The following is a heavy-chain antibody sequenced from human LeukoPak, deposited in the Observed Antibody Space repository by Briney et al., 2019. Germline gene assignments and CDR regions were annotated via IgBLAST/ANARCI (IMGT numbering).Heavy chain of an antibody. CDR1: GFTFSSYS. V-gene: IGHV3-48*01. CDR3: ATESGTYSGTCFDY. J-gene: IGHJ4*02. Sequence: GGSLRLSCAASGFTFSSYSMNWVRQAPGKGLEWVSYLSSSSNTIYYADSVKGRFTISRDNAKNSLYLQMNSLRAEDTAVYYCATESGTYSGTCFDYWGQGTLVTVSS. D-gene: IGHD1-26*01. CDR2: LSSSSNTI.